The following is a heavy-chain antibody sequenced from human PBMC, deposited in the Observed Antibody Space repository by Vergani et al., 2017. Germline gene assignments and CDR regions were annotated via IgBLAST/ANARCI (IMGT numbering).Heavy chain of an antibody. Sequence: QVQLVESGGGVVQPGRSLRLSCVASGFAFRTYVMHWVRQAPGKGLEWVAIIWYDGSNTYYADSVKGRFTVSRDNSRNTLFLQMISLRVEDTAVYYCARSRYDSSGFSTIFRYWGQGTRVTVS. CDR1: GFAFRTYV. D-gene: IGHD3-22*01. CDR3: ARSRYDSSGFSTIFRY. V-gene: IGHV3-33*01. CDR2: IWYDGSNT. J-gene: IGHJ4*02.